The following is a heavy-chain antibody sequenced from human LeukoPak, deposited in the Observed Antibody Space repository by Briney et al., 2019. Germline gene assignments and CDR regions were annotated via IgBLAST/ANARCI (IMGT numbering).Heavy chain of an antibody. J-gene: IGHJ4*02. CDR2: ILGSGGST. D-gene: IGHD3-9*01. CDR1: GFTFSNYA. CDR3: AKWGDYDVLTGYYVPDY. Sequence: GASLRLSCAASGFTFSNYAMSWVRQAPGKGLEWVSVILGSGGSTYYADSVKGPFTVSRDNSKSTLYLQMNSLRAEDTALYYCAKWGDYDVLTGYYVPDYWGQGTLVTVSS. V-gene: IGHV3-23*01.